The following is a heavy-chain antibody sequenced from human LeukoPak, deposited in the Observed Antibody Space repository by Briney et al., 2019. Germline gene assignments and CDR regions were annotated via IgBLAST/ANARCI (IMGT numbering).Heavy chain of an antibody. V-gene: IGHV4-59*11. CDR2: IFYSGTT. CDR1: NDSISPLY. J-gene: IGHJ4*02. Sequence: SETLSLTCTVSNDSISPLYWGWIRQLPGKGLEFIGYIFYSGTTNFNPSLKSRVTLSVDTSKNQFSLRLNSVTAADTAVYYCARGGSAAKYYFDSWGQGTLVTVSS. D-gene: IGHD6-13*01. CDR3: ARGGSAAKYYFDS.